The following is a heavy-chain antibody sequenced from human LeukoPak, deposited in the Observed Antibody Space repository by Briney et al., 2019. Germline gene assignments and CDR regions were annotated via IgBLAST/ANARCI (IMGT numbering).Heavy chain of an antibody. CDR2: ISSSSSYI. J-gene: IGHJ4*02. Sequence: GGSLRLSCAASGFTFKTHAMSWVRQAPGKGLEWVSSISSSSSYIYYADSVKGRFTISRDNAKNSLYLQMNSLRAEDTAVYYCARDVWDSIAVAGPFDYWGQGTLVTVSS. V-gene: IGHV3-21*01. CDR1: GFTFKTHA. D-gene: IGHD6-19*01. CDR3: ARDVWDSIAVAGPFDY.